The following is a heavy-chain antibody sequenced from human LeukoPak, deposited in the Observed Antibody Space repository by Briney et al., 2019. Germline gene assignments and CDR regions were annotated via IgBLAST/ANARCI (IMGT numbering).Heavy chain of an antibody. CDR3: ARGFRYSSSWNLFDY. Sequence: ASVKVSFKASGYTFTSYGISWVRQAPGQGLEWMGWISAYNGNTNYAQKLQGRVTMTTDTSTSTAYMELRSLRSDDTAVYYCARGFRYSSSWNLFDYWGQGTLVTVSS. V-gene: IGHV1-18*01. CDR1: GYTFTSYG. CDR2: ISAYNGNT. J-gene: IGHJ4*02. D-gene: IGHD6-13*01.